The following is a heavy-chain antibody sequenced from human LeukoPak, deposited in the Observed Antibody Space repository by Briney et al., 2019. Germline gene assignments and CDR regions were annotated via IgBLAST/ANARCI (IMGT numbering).Heavy chain of an antibody. CDR3: ARAVRQQLSNPNWFDP. D-gene: IGHD6-13*01. CDR2: INHSGST. Sequence: SETLSLTCAVYGGSFSGYYWSWIRQPPGKGLEWIGEINHSGSTNYNPSLKSRVTISVDTSKNQFSLKLSSVTAADTAVYYCARAVRQQLSNPNWFDPWGQGTLVTVSS. CDR1: GGSFSGYY. J-gene: IGHJ5*02. V-gene: IGHV4-34*01.